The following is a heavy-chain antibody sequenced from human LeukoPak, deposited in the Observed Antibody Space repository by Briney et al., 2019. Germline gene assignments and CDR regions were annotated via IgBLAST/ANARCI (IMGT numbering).Heavy chain of an antibody. V-gene: IGHV3-74*01. CDR3: ARLEWQVAFDI. D-gene: IGHD3-3*01. CDR2: IDSDGSST. Sequence: GGSLRLSCAASGFTFSNYWMHWVRRAPGKGLVWVSRIDSDGSSTAYADSVKGRFTISRDNAKNTLYLQMNSLRAEDTAVYYCARLEWQVAFDIWGQGTMVTVSS. CDR1: GFTFSNYW. J-gene: IGHJ3*02.